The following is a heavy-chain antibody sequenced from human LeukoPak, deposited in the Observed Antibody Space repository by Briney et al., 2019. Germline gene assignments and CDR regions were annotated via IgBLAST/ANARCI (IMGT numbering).Heavy chain of an antibody. D-gene: IGHD6-13*01. CDR1: GGSISSYY. J-gene: IGHJ4*02. V-gene: IGHV4-59*01. CDR3: ARGRAAGTLFDY. CDR2: IYYSGST. Sequence: PSETLSLTCTVSGGSISSYYWSWIRQPPGEGLEWIGYIYYSGSTNYNPSLKSRVTISVDTSKNQFSLKLSSVTAADTAVYYCARGRAAGTLFDYWGQGTLVTVSS.